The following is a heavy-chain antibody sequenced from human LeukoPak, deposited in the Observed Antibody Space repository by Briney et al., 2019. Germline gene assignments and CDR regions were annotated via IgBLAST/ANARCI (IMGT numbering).Heavy chain of an antibody. V-gene: IGHV3-21*01. J-gene: IGHJ4*02. CDR2: ISSSSSYI. CDR1: GFTFSSYS. D-gene: IGHD4-17*01. Sequence: GGSLRLSCAASGFTFSSYSMNWVRQAPGKGLEWVSSISSSSSYIYYADSVKGRFTISRDNAKNSLYLQMISLRAEDTAVYYCAREGYGEAPFDYWGQGTLVTVSS. CDR3: AREGYGEAPFDY.